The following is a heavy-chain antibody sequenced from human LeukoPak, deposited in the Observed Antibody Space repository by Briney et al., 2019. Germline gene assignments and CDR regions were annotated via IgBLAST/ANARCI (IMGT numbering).Heavy chain of an antibody. CDR1: GGSISSGSYY. J-gene: IGHJ4*02. V-gene: IGHV4-61*02. Sequence: SETLSLTCTVSGGSISSGSYYWSWIRQPAGKGLEWIGRIYASGSTSYNPSLKSRVTISVDTSKNQFSLKLSSVTAADTAVYYCARDRYGDYGIDYWGQGTLVTVSS. D-gene: IGHD4-17*01. CDR3: ARDRYGDYGIDY. CDR2: IYASGST.